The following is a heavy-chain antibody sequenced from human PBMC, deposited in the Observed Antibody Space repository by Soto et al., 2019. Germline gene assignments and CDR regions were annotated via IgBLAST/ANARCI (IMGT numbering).Heavy chain of an antibody. CDR2: ISYDGSRK. J-gene: IGHJ6*02. CDR3: ARGDREDIEEVVGVRPGEYSMDV. D-gene: IGHD1-26*01. V-gene: IGHV3-30-3*01. CDR1: EFTFRIFA. Sequence: QVRLVESGGGVVQPGSSLRLSCAASEFTFRIFAMHWLRQSPGKGLEWVAVISYDGSRKADSVKGRFTVSRDNSWNTLYLQMNSLGAEDTAIYYCARGDREDIEEVVGVRPGEYSMDVWGQGTTVTVSS.